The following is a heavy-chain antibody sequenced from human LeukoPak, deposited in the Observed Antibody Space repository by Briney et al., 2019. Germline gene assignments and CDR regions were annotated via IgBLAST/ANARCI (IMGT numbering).Heavy chain of an antibody. CDR1: GYTFTSYG. J-gene: IGHJ6*02. V-gene: IGHV1-18*01. Sequence: ASVKVSCKASGYTFTSYGISWVRQAPGQGLEWMGWISAYNGNTNYAQKLQGRVTMTTDTSTSTAYMELRRLRSDDTAVYYCARGMVRGVIYYYYGMDVWGQGTTVTVSS. CDR2: ISAYNGNT. D-gene: IGHD3-10*01. CDR3: ARGMVRGVIYYYYGMDV.